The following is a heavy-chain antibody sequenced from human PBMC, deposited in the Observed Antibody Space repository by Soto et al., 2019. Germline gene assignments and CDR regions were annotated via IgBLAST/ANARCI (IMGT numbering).Heavy chain of an antibody. CDR2: IYAAVRT. V-gene: IGHV3-53*01. CDR3: TRDWYGLGRN. J-gene: IGHJ4*02. D-gene: IGHD3-10*01. CDR1: GFSVSDNY. Sequence: EVQLVESGGGLIPPGGSLRLSCVVSGFSVSDNYLTWVRQAPGKGLECVSVIYAAVRTYYTASVMGRFTLTRDQSKNTLYLQLNSLRVEDTAMYLSTRDWYGLGRNWGQGTLVSVYS.